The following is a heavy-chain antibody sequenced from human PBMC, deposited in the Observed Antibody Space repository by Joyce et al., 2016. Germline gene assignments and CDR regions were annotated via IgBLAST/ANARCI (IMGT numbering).Heavy chain of an antibody. V-gene: IGHV1-3*01. CDR1: GYSVTNYA. CDR2: IHAGSGVT. Sequence: QVLLVQSGPAPKEPGAPMTLSCKTSGYSVTNYALNWWRQAPGQGLAWMGRIHAGSGVTMFSQKFYDRVSITTDTSASTVYMEMRGLTSTDTATYYCTRSLPHGDGDKRATDIWGQGTLVTVSS. D-gene: IGHD7-27*01. CDR3: TRSLPHGDGDKRATDI. J-gene: IGHJ4*02.